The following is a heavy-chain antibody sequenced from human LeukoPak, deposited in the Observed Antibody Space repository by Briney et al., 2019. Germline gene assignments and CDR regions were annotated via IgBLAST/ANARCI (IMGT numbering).Heavy chain of an antibody. CDR3: ARTMAAVGTDAFDI. V-gene: IGHV1-2*06. D-gene: IGHD6-13*01. J-gene: IGHJ3*02. CDR1: GYSFTAYF. CDR2: INPNNGDT. Sequence: ASVTVSCKASGYSFTAYFLHWMRLAPGQGLEWVGRINPNNGDTSYAQKFQGRVTMARDTSISTAYMELNSLTSDDTAVYYCARTMAAVGTDAFDIWGQGTLVTVSP.